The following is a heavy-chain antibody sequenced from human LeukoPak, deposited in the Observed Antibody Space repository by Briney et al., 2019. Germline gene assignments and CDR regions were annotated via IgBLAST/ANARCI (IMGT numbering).Heavy chain of an antibody. V-gene: IGHV4-30-4*01. Sequence: TSETLSLTCTVSGGSISSGDYYWSWIRQPPGKGLEWIGYIYYSGSTYYNPSLKGRVTISVDTSKNQFSLKLSSVTAADTAVYYCARDKGSSSWPYYFDYWGQGTLVTVSS. J-gene: IGHJ4*02. D-gene: IGHD6-13*01. CDR3: ARDKGSSSWPYYFDY. CDR2: IYYSGST. CDR1: GGSISSGDYY.